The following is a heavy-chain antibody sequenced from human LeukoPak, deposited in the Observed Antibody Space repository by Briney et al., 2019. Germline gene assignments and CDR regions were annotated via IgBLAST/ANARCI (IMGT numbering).Heavy chain of an antibody. V-gene: IGHV3-7*01. J-gene: IGHJ4*02. CDR2: IKQDGSEK. D-gene: IGHD3-22*01. Sequence: GGSLRLSCAASGFTFSSYWISWVRQAPGKGLEWVANIKQDGSEKYYVDSVKGRFTISRDNAKNSLYLQMNSLRAEDTAVYYCARKGKYYYDSSGYWYWGQGTLVTVSS. CDR1: GFTFSSYW. CDR3: ARKGKYYYDSSGYWY.